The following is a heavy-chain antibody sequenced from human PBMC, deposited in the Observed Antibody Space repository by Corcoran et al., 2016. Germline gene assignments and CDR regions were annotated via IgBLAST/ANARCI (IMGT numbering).Heavy chain of an antibody. CDR2: IYYSGST. Sequence: QLQLQESGPGLVKPSETLSLTCTVSGGSISSSSYYWGWIRQPPGKGLEWIGSIYYSGSTYYNPSLKSRVTIAVDTSKNQFSLKLSPVTAADTAVYYCASTTTYYYYCGMDVWGQGTTVTVSS. CDR3: ASTTTYYYYCGMDV. D-gene: IGHD4-17*01. CDR1: GGSISSSSYY. J-gene: IGHJ6*02. V-gene: IGHV4-39*01.